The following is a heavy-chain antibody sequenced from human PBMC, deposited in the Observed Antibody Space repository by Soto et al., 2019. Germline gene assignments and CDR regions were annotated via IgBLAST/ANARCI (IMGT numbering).Heavy chain of an antibody. Sequence: GSLRLSCAASGGSISSFYWSWIRQPPGEGLEWIGYVYHKRSTDYDPSLKSRATISLDTSKNQFSLRLSSVTAADTAVYFCARDRAGYCSGGKCYSHSFDVWGQGTMVTVSS. J-gene: IGHJ3*01. CDR3: ARDRAGYCSGGKCYSHSFDV. CDR1: GGSISSFY. V-gene: IGHV4-59*01. D-gene: IGHD2-15*01. CDR2: VYHKRST.